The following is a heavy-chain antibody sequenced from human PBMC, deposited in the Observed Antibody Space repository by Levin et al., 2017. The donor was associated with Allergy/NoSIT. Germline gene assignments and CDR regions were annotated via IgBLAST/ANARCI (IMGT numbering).Heavy chain of an antibody. Sequence: GGSLRLSCTGSGFTFSVFGIHWLRQAPGRGLEWLALISYNGNEKNYGDSVKGRFTVSRDHSNDTVYLEMTGLRVDDTAVYYCARGPYYSDRGGTGGYVHDWGQGTQVTVSS. J-gene: IGHJ1*01. CDR1: GFTFSVFG. D-gene: IGHD3-22*01. V-gene: IGHV3-30*03. CDR2: ISYNGNEK. CDR3: ARGPYYSDRGGTGGYVHD.